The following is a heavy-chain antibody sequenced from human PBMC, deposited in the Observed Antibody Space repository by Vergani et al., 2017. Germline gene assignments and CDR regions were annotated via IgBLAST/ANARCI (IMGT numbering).Heavy chain of an antibody. Sequence: QVQLVQSGAEVKKPGSSVKVSCKASGGTFSSYAISWVRQAPGQGLEWMGGIIPIFGTANYAQKFQGRVTITADESTSTAYMELSSLRSEDTAVYYCAKGGINRIVVVPAAIGDYFDYWGQGTLVTVSS. CDR1: GGTFSSYA. V-gene: IGHV1-69*01. J-gene: IGHJ4*02. CDR3: AKGGINRIVVVPAAIGDYFDY. CDR2: IIPIFGTA. D-gene: IGHD2-2*01.